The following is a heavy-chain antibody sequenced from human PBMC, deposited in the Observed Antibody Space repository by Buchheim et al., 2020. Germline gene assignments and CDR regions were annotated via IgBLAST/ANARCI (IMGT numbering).Heavy chain of an antibody. CDR2: INHSGST. D-gene: IGHD6-6*01. V-gene: IGHV4-34*01. J-gene: IGHJ4*02. CDR1: GGSFSGYY. Sequence: QVQLQQWGAGLLKPSEILSLTCAVYGGSFSGYYWSWIRQPPGKGLEWIGEINHSGSTNYNPSLKSRVTISVDTSKNQFSLKLSSVTAADTAVYYCARVFRVYSSLYYFDYWGQGTL. CDR3: ARVFRVYSSLYYFDY.